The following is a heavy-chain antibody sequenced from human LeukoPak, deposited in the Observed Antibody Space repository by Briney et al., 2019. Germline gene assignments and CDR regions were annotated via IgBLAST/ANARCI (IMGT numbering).Heavy chain of an antibody. CDR1: GFTFSSYS. J-gene: IGHJ4*02. Sequence: GGSLRLSCAASGFTFSSYSMNWVRQAPGKGLEWVAVVANDGRDKQYADSMKGRFTISRDNSENTLYLQMNTLRAEDTAVYYCARDRNSPAKYYFDYWGQGTLVTVSS. D-gene: IGHD1-14*01. V-gene: IGHV3-30*05. CDR2: VANDGRDK. CDR3: ARDRNSPAKYYFDY.